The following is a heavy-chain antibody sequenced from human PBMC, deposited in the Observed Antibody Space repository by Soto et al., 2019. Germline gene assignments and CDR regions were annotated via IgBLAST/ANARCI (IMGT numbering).Heavy chain of an antibody. CDR1: GGSISSSSYY. V-gene: IGHV4-39*01. CDR3: ASFLLPQNLRFFEWLLPPTLPPSS. Sequence: SETLSHTCTVSGGSISSSSYYWGWIRQPPGKGLEWIGSIYYSGSTYYNPSLKSRVTISVDTSKNQFSLKLSSVTAADTAVYYCASFLLPQNLRFFEWLLPPTLPPSSWGQEPLVTVSS. J-gene: IGHJ4*02. D-gene: IGHD3-3*01. CDR2: IYYSGST.